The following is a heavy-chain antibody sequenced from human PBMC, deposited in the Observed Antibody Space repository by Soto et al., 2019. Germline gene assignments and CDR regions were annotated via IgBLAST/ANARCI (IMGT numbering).Heavy chain of an antibody. CDR1: GDTLSHYG. Sequence: QVQLVQSGAEGKKTWSSVKVSCKAYGDTLSHYGVSWVRQVPGKGLEWMGGTTAILGTRDYAQKFQGRMTITSDESTTTSYMELNSLTSDDAAVYYCAAGDSSDTGDHWGQGTLVPVS. D-gene: IGHD5-18*01. CDR3: AAGDSSDTGDH. CDR2: TTAILGTR. V-gene: IGHV1-69*01. J-gene: IGHJ4*02.